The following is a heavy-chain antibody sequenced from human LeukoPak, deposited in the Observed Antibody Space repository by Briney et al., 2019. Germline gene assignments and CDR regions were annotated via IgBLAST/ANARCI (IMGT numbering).Heavy chain of an antibody. CDR3: AKGVGTALVHTNLDY. Sequence: ASVTVSCTASGYSFTSYGISWVRQAPGQGLEWMGWISTYNGNTNYAQKVQGRVTMTTDTSTSTAYMELRSLRSDDTAVYYCAKGVGTALVHTNLDYWGQGTLVTVSS. V-gene: IGHV1-18*01. CDR1: GYSFTSYG. CDR2: ISTYNGNT. D-gene: IGHD5-18*01. J-gene: IGHJ4*02.